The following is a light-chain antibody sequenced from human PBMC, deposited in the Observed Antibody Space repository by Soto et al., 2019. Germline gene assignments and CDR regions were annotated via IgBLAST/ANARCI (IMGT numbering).Light chain of an antibody. V-gene: IGKV3-20*01. CDR1: QSVSSSY. Sequence: EIVLTQSPGTLSLSPGERATLSCRASQSVSSSYLAWYQQKPGQAPRLLIYGASSRATGIPGRCSGSGSGTDFTLTISRLDPEDFAVYYCQQYGSSPPYTFGQGTKLVIK. J-gene: IGKJ2*01. CDR2: GAS. CDR3: QQYGSSPPYT.